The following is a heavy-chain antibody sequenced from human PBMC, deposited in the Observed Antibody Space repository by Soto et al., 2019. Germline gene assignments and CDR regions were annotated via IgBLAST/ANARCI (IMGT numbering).Heavy chain of an antibody. J-gene: IGHJ4*02. CDR3: AREHFSGSYYDY. D-gene: IGHD1-26*01. CDR1: GFTFSSYG. CDR2: IWYDGSNK. Sequence: QVQLVESGGGVVQPGRSLRLSCAASGFTFSSYGMHWVRHATGKGLEWEAVIWYDGSNKYYADSVKGRFTISRDNSKNTLYLQMNSLRAEDTAVYYCAREHFSGSYYDYWGQGTLVTVSS. V-gene: IGHV3-33*01.